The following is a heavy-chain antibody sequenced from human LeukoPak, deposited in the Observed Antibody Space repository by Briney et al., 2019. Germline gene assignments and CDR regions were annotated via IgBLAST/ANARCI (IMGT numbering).Heavy chain of an antibody. CDR1: GESLSYYY. J-gene: IGHJ4*02. V-gene: IGHV4-34*12. CDR3: ASGAWATRLHS. CDR2: VFDGTTT. D-gene: IGHD5-24*01. Sequence: SETLSLTCAVYGESLSYYYWSWIRQSPEKGLEWIGEVFDGTTTSYNPSLKSRVTISAVTSSNQFSLNLKSVTAADTAVYYCASGAWATRLHSWAQGTLVIVSS.